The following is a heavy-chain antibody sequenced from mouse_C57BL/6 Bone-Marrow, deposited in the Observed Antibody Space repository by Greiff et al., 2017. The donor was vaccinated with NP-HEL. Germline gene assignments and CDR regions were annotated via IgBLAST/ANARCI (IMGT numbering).Heavy chain of an antibody. D-gene: IGHD1-1*01. Sequence: QVQLQQSGAELARPGASVKLSCKASGYTFTSYGISWVKQRTGQGLEWIGEIYPRSGNTYYNEKFKGKATLTADKSSSTAYMELRSLTSEDSAVYFCGREEFLRYPYYFDYWGQGTTLTVSS. CDR3: GREEFLRYPYYFDY. J-gene: IGHJ2*01. CDR2: IYPRSGNT. V-gene: IGHV1-81*01. CDR1: GYTFTSYG.